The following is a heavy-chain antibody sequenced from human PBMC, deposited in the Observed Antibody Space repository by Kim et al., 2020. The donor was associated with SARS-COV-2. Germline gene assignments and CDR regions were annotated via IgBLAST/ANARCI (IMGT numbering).Heavy chain of an antibody. D-gene: IGHD6-6*01. V-gene: IGHV4-39*01. J-gene: IGHJ3*02. CDR3: ARPLFEARPLEVFDI. Sequence: SETLSLTCTVSGGSMSSTPYYWSWIRQPPGKGLEWIGGISYSGRTYYNPSLKSRVTMSVDTSKNQFSLKLSSVTAADTAVYYCARPLFEARPLEVFDIWG. CDR2: ISYSGRT. CDR1: GGSMSSTPYY.